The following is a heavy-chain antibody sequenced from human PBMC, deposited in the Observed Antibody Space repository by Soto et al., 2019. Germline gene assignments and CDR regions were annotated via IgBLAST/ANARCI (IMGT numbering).Heavy chain of an antibody. V-gene: IGHV4-31*03. CDR1: GGSIRSGGYY. CDR2: IDYTGST. J-gene: IGHJ5*02. CDR3: ARGVTSRSSWFDP. Sequence: SETLSLTCTVSGGSIRSGGYYWNWIRQHPGRGLEWIGCIDYTGSTNYNPSLKSRVTIFTDTSKSQFSLKVSSVTAADTAVYYCARGVTSRSSWFDPCGQGTQVTVSS. D-gene: IGHD2-2*01.